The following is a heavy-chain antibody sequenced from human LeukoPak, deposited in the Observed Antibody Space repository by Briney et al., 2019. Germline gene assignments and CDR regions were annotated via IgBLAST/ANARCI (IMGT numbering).Heavy chain of an antibody. CDR2: ISGSGGST. J-gene: IGHJ6*03. V-gene: IGHV3-23*01. CDR1: GFTFSSYA. D-gene: IGHD2-2*01. Sequence: GGSLRLSCAASGFTFSSYAMSWVRQAPGKGLEWVSAISGSGGSTYYADSVKGRFTISRDNSKNTLYLQMNSLRAEDTAVYYCAKRLKVVPAATPNYYYYYMDVWGKGTTVTVSS. CDR3: AKRLKVVPAATPNYYYYYMDV.